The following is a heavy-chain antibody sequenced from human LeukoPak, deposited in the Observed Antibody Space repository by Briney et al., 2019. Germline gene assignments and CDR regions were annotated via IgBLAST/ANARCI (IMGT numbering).Heavy chain of an antibody. CDR2: IKQDGSEK. Sequence: PGGSLRLSCAASGFTFSSYWMSWVRQAPGKGLEWVANIKQDGSEKYYVDSVKGRFTISRDNAKNSLYLQMNSLRAEDTAVYFCARDGHGDGILTGYSYFGMDVWGQGTTVTVSS. V-gene: IGHV3-7*01. D-gene: IGHD3-9*01. J-gene: IGHJ6*02. CDR1: GFTFSSYW. CDR3: ARDGHGDGILTGYSYFGMDV.